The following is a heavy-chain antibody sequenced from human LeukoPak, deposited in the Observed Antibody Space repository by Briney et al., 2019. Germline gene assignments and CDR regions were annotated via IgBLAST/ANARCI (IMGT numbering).Heavy chain of an antibody. CDR2: IWYDGSNK. Sequence: PGGSLRLSCAASGFTFSSYAMSWVRQAPGKGLEWVAVIWYDGSNKYYADSVKGRFTISRDNSKNTLYLQMNSLRAEDAAVYYCARLSRTRAVRYFDWPKGEGMDVWGQGTTVTVSS. J-gene: IGHJ6*02. D-gene: IGHD3-9*01. CDR3: ARLSRTRAVRYFDWPKGEGMDV. CDR1: GFTFSSYA. V-gene: IGHV3-33*08.